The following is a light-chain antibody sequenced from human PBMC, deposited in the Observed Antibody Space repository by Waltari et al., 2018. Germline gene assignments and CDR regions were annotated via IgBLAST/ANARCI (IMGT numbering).Light chain of an antibody. CDR3: GADHGSGSSFVYV. Sequence: QPVLTQPPSASASLGASVTPTCTLSSGSSHSNADRSQHRPGKGPRFVMRGGTGGIVGSKGDGIPDRFSVLGSGLNRYLTIKNIQEEDESDYHCGADHGSGSSFVYVFGTGTKVTVL. V-gene: IGLV9-49*03. CDR2: GGTGGIVG. CDR1: SGSSHSN. J-gene: IGLJ1*01.